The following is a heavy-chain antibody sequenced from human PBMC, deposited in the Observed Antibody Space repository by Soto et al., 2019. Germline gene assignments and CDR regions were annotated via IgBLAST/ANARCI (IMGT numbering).Heavy chain of an antibody. V-gene: IGHV4-39*01. D-gene: IGHD3-3*01. CDR3: ARGRSLWSGYRYGMAV. J-gene: IGHJ6*02. CDR2: IYYSGNT. CDR1: GGSISSSSYF. Sequence: PSETLSLTCTVSGGSISSSSYFWGWIRQPPGKGLEWIGSIYYSGNTYYNPSLKSRVTISVDTSKNQFSLKLSSVTAADTAVYYCARGRSLWSGYRYGMAVWGQGTTVTVSS.